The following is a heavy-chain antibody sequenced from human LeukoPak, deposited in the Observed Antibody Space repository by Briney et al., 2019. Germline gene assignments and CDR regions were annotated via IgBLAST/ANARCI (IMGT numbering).Heavy chain of an antibody. CDR3: AKDPGHSVRGYYMDV. CDR1: GFTFSSYA. CDR2: ISGSSGST. J-gene: IGHJ6*03. D-gene: IGHD2-15*01. Sequence: GGSLRLSCAASGFTFSSYAMSWVRQAPGKGLEWVSGISGSSGSTFYADSVKGRITISRDNSKNMLYLQVDSLRADDTAVNYCAKDPGHSVRGYYMDVWGKGTTVTVSS. V-gene: IGHV3-23*01.